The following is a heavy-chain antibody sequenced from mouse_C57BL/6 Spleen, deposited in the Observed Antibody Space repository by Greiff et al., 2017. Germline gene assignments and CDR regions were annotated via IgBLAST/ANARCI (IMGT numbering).Heavy chain of an antibody. Sequence: EVQLQQPGPELVKPGASVKISCKASGYSFTDSNMNWVKQSNGKSLEWIGVINPNYGTPSYNQKFKGKATLTVDPSSSTAYMQHNNLTTEDSAVYSCARCGDYDGFGYWGQGTLVTVSA. CDR2: INPNYGTP. CDR1: GYSFTDSN. CDR3: ARCGDYDGFGY. J-gene: IGHJ3*01. V-gene: IGHV1-39*01. D-gene: IGHD2-4*01.